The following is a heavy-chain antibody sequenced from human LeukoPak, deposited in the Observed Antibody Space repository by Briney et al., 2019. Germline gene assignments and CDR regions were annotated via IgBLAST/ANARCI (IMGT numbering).Heavy chain of an antibody. CDR2: INPSGGST. CDR1: GYTFTSYY. D-gene: IGHD3-22*01. V-gene: IGHV1-46*01. Sequence: GASVKVSCKASGYTFTSYYMHWVRQAPGQGLEWMGIINPSGGSTSYAQKFQGRVTMTRDTSTSIVYMELSSLRSEDTAVYYCATLGETYYYDSSGYYDAFDIWGQGTMVTVSS. CDR3: ATLGETYYYDSSGYYDAFDI. J-gene: IGHJ3*02.